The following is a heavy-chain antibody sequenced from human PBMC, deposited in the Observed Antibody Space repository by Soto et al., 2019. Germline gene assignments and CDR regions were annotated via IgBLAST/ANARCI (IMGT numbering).Heavy chain of an antibody. V-gene: IGHV1-2*02. D-gene: IGHD3-16*01. Sequence: QVQVVQSGAEVKKPGASVKVSCKTSGYFFNDYHMHWVRKPPGQGLERMGWINPKNGDTNYAQKFKDRVTMTRDRSISTDYMELSILTSDDTAVYYCAREAGGSNIAGVLLDPWGQGTLVTVSS. CDR1: GYFFNDYH. CDR2: INPKNGDT. J-gene: IGHJ5*02. CDR3: AREAGGSNIAGVLLDP.